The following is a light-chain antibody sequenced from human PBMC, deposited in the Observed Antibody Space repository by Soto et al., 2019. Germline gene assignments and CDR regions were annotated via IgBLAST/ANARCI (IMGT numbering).Light chain of an antibody. V-gene: IGLV2-14*01. CDR3: SSYKITTTPYV. CDR2: EVS. Sequence: QSVLTQPASVSGSPGQAITISCTGTSSDVGSYNFVSWYQQHPGKDPKHMIYEVSHRPSEVSNRFSGSKSGNTAALTISGRQAEDEADDYCSSYKITTTPYVFGTGTKVTVL. J-gene: IGLJ1*01. CDR1: SSDVGSYNF.